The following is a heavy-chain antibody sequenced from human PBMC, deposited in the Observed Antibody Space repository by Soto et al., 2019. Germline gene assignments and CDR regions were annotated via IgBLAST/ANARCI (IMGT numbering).Heavy chain of an antibody. V-gene: IGHV1-46*01. CDR1: GYTFTSHY. D-gene: IGHD3-22*01. CDR2: INPSGGST. CDR3: ARANYDSSGRIDY. J-gene: IGHJ4*01. Sequence: ASVKVSCKASGYTFTSHYMHCVRQAPGQGLEWMGIINPSGGSTSYAQKFQGRVTMTRDTSTSTVYMELRSPRSDDTAVFYCARANYDSSGRIDYWGQGTPVTVSS.